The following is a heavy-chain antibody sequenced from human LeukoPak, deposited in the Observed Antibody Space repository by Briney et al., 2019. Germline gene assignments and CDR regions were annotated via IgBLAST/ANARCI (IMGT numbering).Heavy chain of an antibody. Sequence: SETLSLTCTVSGGSISSYYWGWIRQPPGKGLEWIGYIYYSGSTNYNPSLKSRVTISVDTSKNQFSLKLSSVTAADTAVYYCAKGIYTSGWGEHNAFDVWGQGTMVTVSS. J-gene: IGHJ3*01. D-gene: IGHD6-19*01. CDR1: GGSISSYY. CDR3: AKGIYTSGWGEHNAFDV. V-gene: IGHV4-59*13. CDR2: IYYSGST.